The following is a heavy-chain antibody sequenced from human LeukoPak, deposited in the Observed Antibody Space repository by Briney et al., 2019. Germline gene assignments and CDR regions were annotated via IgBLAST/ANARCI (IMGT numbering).Heavy chain of an antibody. CDR1: GGTFSSYA. CDR3: ASTYYYDSSGYYYGFDY. Sequence: SVKVSXKASGGTFSSYAISWVRQAPGQGLEWMGGIIPIFGTANYAQKFQGRVTITTDESTSTAYMELSSLRSEDTAVYYCASTYYYDSSGYYYGFDYWGQGTLVTVSS. V-gene: IGHV1-69*05. CDR2: IIPIFGTA. D-gene: IGHD3-22*01. J-gene: IGHJ4*02.